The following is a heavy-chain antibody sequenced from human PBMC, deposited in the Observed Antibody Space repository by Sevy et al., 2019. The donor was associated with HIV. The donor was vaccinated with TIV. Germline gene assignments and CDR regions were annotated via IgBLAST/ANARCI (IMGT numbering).Heavy chain of an antibody. Sequence: GSLRLSCAASGFTFSSYSMNWGRRAPGKGLGGLSYISSSSRTIYYADSVKGRFTISRDNAKNSLYLQMTSLRVEDTALYYCARDRYGDYDFDYWGQGTLVTVSS. D-gene: IGHD4-17*01. V-gene: IGHV3-48*04. J-gene: IGHJ4*02. CDR2: ISSSSRTI. CDR3: ARDRYGDYDFDY. CDR1: GFTFSSYS.